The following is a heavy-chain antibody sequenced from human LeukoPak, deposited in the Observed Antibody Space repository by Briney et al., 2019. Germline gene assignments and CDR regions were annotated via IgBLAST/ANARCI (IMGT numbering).Heavy chain of an antibody. CDR1: GFRFSDYY. V-gene: IGHV3-11*05. Sequence: GGSLRLSCAASGFRFSDYYMSWIRQAPGKGLEWVXXXXSRSSYRNYADSVKGRFTISRDNAENSLYLQMNSLRAEDTAVYYCARDIGTYDSSSYYSDYWGQGTLVTVSS. CDR3: ARDIGTYDSSSYYSDY. CDR2: XXSRSSYR. D-gene: IGHD3-22*01. J-gene: IGHJ4*02.